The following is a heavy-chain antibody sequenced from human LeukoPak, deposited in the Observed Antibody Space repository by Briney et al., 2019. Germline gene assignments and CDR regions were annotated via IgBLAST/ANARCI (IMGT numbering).Heavy chain of an antibody. V-gene: IGHV1-18*01. J-gene: IGHJ5*02. Sequence: ASVKVSCKASGYTFTSYGISWVRQAPGQGLEWMGWISAYDGNTNYAQKLQGRVTMTTDTSTSTAYMELRSLRSDDTAVYYCARRGYSYGYYWFDPWGQGTLVTVSS. CDR3: ARRGYSYGYYWFDP. D-gene: IGHD5-18*01. CDR1: GYTFTSYG. CDR2: ISAYDGNT.